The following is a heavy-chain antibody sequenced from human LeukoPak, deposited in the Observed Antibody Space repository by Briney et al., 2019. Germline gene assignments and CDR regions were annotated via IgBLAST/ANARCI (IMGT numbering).Heavy chain of an antibody. D-gene: IGHD1-26*01. CDR3: AAPTYSGSYWFDY. V-gene: IGHV1-2*02. CDR2: INPNSGGT. J-gene: IGHJ4*02. CDR1: GYTFTGYY. Sequence: ASVKVSCKASGYTFTGYYMHWVRQAPGQGLEWMGWINPNSGGTNYAQKFQGRVTMTRDTSISTAYMELSRLRSDDTAVYYRAAPTYSGSYWFDYWGQGTLVTVSS.